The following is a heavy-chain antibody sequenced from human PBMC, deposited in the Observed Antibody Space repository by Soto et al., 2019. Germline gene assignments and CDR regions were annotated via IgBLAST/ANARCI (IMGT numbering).Heavy chain of an antibody. V-gene: IGHV3-21*01. D-gene: IGHD6-19*01. Sequence: PGGSXRLSCAASGFSFSSYSMNWVRQAPEKGLEWVSSISSSSSYIYYEDSVKGRFTISRVNANSSLYLQMTRLRAQDTALYYCGRVIGGIAVNYFDYWGQGTLVTVSS. J-gene: IGHJ4*02. CDR1: GFSFSSYS. CDR2: ISSSSSYI. CDR3: GRVIGGIAVNYFDY.